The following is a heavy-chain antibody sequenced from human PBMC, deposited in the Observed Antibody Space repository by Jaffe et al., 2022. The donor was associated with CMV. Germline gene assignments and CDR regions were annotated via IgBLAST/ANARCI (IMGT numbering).Heavy chain of an antibody. CDR1: GFTFSSYS. D-gene: IGHD5-12*01. CDR3: ARESTAWSRDGYD. V-gene: IGHV3-21*01. J-gene: IGHJ4*02. Sequence: EVQLVESGGGLVKPGGSLRLSCAASGFTFSSYSMNWVRQAPGKGLEWVSSISSSSSYIYYADSVKGRFTISRDNAKNSLYLQMNSLRAEDTAVYYCARESTAWSRDGYDWGQGTLVTVSS. CDR2: ISSSSSYI.